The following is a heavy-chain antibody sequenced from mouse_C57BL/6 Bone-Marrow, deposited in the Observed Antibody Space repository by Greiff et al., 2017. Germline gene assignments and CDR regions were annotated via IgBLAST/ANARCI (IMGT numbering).Heavy chain of an antibody. V-gene: IGHV5-6*01. D-gene: IGHD2-1*01. CDR1: GFTFSSYG. CDR2: ISSGGSYT. CDR3: ARKCNCEGAMDY. Sequence: EVNVVESGGDLVNPGGSLKLSCAASGFTFSSYGMSWVRQTPDKRLEWVATISSGGSYTYYPDSVKGRFTISRDNAKNTLYLQRSSRKSEDKSMYYCARKCNCEGAMDYWGQGTSVTVSS. J-gene: IGHJ4*01.